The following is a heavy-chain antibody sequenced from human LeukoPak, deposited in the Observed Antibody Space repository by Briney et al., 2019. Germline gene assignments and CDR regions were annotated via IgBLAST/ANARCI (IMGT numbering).Heavy chain of an antibody. CDR1: GFTVSSNY. CDR2: ISGSGGST. Sequence: PGGSLRLSCAASGFTVSSNYMSWVRQAPGKGLEWVSAISGSGGSTYYADSVKGRFTISRDNSKNTLFLQMNSLRAEDTAVYYCAKGWTKSDYWGQGTLVTVSS. CDR3: AKGWTKSDY. D-gene: IGHD3/OR15-3a*01. V-gene: IGHV3-23*01. J-gene: IGHJ4*02.